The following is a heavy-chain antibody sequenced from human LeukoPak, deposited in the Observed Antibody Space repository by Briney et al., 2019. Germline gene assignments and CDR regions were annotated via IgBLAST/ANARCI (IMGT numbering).Heavy chain of an antibody. J-gene: IGHJ4*02. Sequence: ASVKVSCKASGYSLTGYNMHWVRQAPGQGLEWMGWINPNSGATSYAQKFQGRVTMTRDTSISTAYMELSRLTSDDTAVYYCAKSRVSGSGSVDSWAQGTLVTVSS. D-gene: IGHD3-10*01. V-gene: IGHV1-2*02. CDR3: AKSRVSGSGSVDS. CDR2: INPNSGAT. CDR1: GYSLTGYN.